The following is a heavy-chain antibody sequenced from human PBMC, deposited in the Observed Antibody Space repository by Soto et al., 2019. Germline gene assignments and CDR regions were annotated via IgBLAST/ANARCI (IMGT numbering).Heavy chain of an antibody. CDR1: GDSISGSQW. D-gene: IGHD5-18*01. CDR2: IYYSGST. V-gene: IGHV4-39*01. J-gene: IGHJ4*02. Sequence: PSETLSLTCAVSGDSISGSQWWSWIRQPPGKGLEWIGSIYYSGSTYYNPSLKSRVTISVDTSKNQFSLKLSSVTAADTAVYYCARHCRVDTAMAIDYWGQGTLVTVSS. CDR3: ARHCRVDTAMAIDY.